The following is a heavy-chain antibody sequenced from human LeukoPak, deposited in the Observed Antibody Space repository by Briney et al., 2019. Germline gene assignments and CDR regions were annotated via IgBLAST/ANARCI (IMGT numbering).Heavy chain of an antibody. CDR3: ARDYGSFAY. CDR2: ISSSGSYI. V-gene: IGHV3-21*01. Sequence: GGSLRLSCAASGFTFRIYSMNWVRQAPGKGLEWVSSISSSGSYIYAADSVKGRFTISRDNAKNSLYLQMNSLRAEDTAVYYCARDYGSFAYWGQGTLVTVSS. J-gene: IGHJ4*02. D-gene: IGHD4-17*01. CDR1: GFTFRIYS.